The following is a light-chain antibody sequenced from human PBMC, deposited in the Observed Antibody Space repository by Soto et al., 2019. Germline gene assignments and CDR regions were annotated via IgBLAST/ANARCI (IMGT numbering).Light chain of an antibody. V-gene: IGKV3D-20*01. Sequence: EIVLTQSPATLSLSPGERATLSCGASQSVSSSYLAWYQQKPGLATRLLIYDASSRATGIPDRFSGSGSGTDFTLTISRLEPEDFAVYYCQQYGSSTPITFGQGTRLEIK. CDR2: DAS. J-gene: IGKJ5*01. CDR1: QSVSSSY. CDR3: QQYGSSTPIT.